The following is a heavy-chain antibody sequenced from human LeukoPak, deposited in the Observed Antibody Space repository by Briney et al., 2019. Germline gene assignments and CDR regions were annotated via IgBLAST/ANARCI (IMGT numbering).Heavy chain of an antibody. CDR1: GGSFSGYY. Sequence: SETLSLTCAVYGGSFSGYYWSWIRQPPGKGLEWIGEINHSGSTNYNPSLKSRFTISVDTSKNQFSLKLSSVTAADTAVYYCARGSRRSRYYGSGSYFAYYFDYWGQGTLVTVSS. J-gene: IGHJ4*02. V-gene: IGHV4-34*01. CDR2: INHSGST. CDR3: ARGSRRSRYYGSGSYFAYYFDY. D-gene: IGHD3-10*01.